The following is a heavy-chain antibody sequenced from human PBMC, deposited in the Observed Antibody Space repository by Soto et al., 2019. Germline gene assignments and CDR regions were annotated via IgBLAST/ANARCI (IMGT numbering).Heavy chain of an antibody. CDR2: IYWNDDK. V-gene: IGHV2-5*01. Sequence: QITVKGSGPTLVEPTQTLTLTCSLSGISLTTSGVGLGCLRQPPGKALEWIALIYWNDDKHYSPSLKSRLTITKDTSKNQAVLTMTNMDPVDTATYYCARGLAALPVFAFDIWGQGTMVTVSS. CDR3: ARGLAALPVFAFDI. CDR1: GISLTTSGVG. D-gene: IGHD6-6*01. J-gene: IGHJ3*02.